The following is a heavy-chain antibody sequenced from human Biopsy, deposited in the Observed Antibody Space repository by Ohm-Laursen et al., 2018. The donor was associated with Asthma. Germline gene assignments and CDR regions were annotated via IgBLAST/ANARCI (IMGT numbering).Heavy chain of an antibody. CDR3: AKEGVAGTHIED. Sequence: SLRLSCAASRFTYEMHWGRQAPGKGLEWVAVISYDGSSIYYADSVKGRFTISRDNSKNTLSLQMNSLTAEDTAVYYCAKEGVAGTHIEDWGQGTLVTVSS. CDR2: ISYDGSSI. D-gene: IGHD6-19*01. CDR1: RFTYE. V-gene: IGHV3-30*04. J-gene: IGHJ4*02.